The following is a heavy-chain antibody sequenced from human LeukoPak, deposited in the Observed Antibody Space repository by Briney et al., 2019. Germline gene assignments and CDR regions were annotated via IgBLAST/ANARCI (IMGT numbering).Heavy chain of an antibody. CDR1: GGSISSSSYY. CDR3: ASRYCSSTSCQRRSFDY. J-gene: IGHJ4*02. D-gene: IGHD2-2*01. V-gene: IGHV4-39*01. CDR2: ICYSGST. Sequence: PSETLSLTCTVSGGSISSSSYYWGWIRQPPGKGLEWIGSICYSGSTYYNPSLKSRVTISVDTSKNQFSLKLSSVTAADTAVYYCASRYCSSTSCQRRSFDYWGQGTLVTVSS.